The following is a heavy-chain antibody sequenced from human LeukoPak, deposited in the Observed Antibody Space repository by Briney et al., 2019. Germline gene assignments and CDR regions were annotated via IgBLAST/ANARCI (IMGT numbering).Heavy chain of an antibody. CDR1: GFTFTNIA. CDR3: APFCSTTSCYTFDS. D-gene: IGHD2-2*02. V-gene: IGHV3-23*01. Sequence: PGGSLRLSCTASGFTFTNIAMNWVRQAPGKGLEWVSAISGRGGSTYYADSVKGRFTISRDDSKNTLYLQMNSLRAEDTAVYYCAPFCSTTSCYTFDSWGQGTLVTVSS. CDR2: ISGRGGST. J-gene: IGHJ4*02.